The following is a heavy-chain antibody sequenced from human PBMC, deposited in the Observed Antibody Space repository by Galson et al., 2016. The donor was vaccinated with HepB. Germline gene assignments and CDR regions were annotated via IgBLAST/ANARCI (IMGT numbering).Heavy chain of an antibody. D-gene: IGHD1-26*01. CDR1: GGSISSYS. CDR3: ARDGTHYYNSVAQPAGMDI. CDR2: IYHSGST. Sequence: SETLSLTCTVSGGSISSYSWSWIRQSPGRGLEWIGYIYHSGSTNFNPSLKSRVTISVDTSKNQISLKLTSVTAADTAVYYCARDGTHYYNSVAQPAGMDIWGQGTTVIVSS. V-gene: IGHV4-59*01. J-gene: IGHJ6*02.